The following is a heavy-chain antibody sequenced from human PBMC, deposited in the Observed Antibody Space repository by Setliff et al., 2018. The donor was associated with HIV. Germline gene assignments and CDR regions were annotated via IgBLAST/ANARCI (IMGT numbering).Heavy chain of an antibody. Sequence: SVKVSCKASGGTFSSYAINWVRQAPGQGLQWMGGIIPMFGTLNFAQKFQGRVTISTDDSTSTAYMELNSLRSEDTAVYYCARGHSHGYGYSGSDCTLDALDIWGQGTMVTVSS. D-gene: IGHD2-21*02. V-gene: IGHV1-69*05. CDR1: GGTFSSYA. J-gene: IGHJ3*02. CDR3: ARGHSHGYGYSGSDCTLDALDI. CDR2: IIPMFGTL.